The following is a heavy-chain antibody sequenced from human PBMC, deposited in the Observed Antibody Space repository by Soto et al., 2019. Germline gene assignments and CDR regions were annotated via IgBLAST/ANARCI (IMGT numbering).Heavy chain of an antibody. Sequence: SETLSLTCAVYGGSFSGYYWSWIRQPPGKGLEWIGEINHSGSTNYNPSLKSRVTISVDTSKHQFSLKLSSVTAADTAVYYCAREGVDTAMVISFAFDIWGQGTMVTVSS. CDR1: GGSFSGYY. V-gene: IGHV4-34*01. J-gene: IGHJ3*02. CDR3: AREGVDTAMVISFAFDI. CDR2: INHSGST. D-gene: IGHD5-18*01.